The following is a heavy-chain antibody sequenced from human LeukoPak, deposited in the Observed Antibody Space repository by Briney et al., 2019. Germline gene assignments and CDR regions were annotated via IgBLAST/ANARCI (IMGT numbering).Heavy chain of an antibody. V-gene: IGHV3-43*01. CDR1: GFTFDDYT. D-gene: IGHD3-10*01. CDR2: ISWDGRTT. CDR3: AKEAVRGVHCYHYYMDV. J-gene: IGHJ6*03. Sequence: GGSLRLSCAASGFTFDDYTMHWVRQAPGKGLEWVSLISWDGRTTYYAGSVKGRFTISRDNSKNSLYLQMSSLRTEDTALYYCAKEAVRGVHCYHYYMDVWGKGTTVTISS.